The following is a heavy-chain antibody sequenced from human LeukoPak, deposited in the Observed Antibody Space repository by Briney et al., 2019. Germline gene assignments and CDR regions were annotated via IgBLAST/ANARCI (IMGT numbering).Heavy chain of an antibody. CDR2: IYSSGFT. Sequence: SQTLSLTCAVSGGSISSSVNSWSWIRQPPGKGLQWAGYIYSSGFTYYNPSLKSRVTISVDTSKNQFSLKLTSVTAADTAVYYCAREQTGTITHWGQRTLVTVSS. J-gene: IGHJ4*02. D-gene: IGHD1-1*01. CDR3: AREQTGTITH. CDR1: GGSISSSVNS. V-gene: IGHV4-30-4*07.